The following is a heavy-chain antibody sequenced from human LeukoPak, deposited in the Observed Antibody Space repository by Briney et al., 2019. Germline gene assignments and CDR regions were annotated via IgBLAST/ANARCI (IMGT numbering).Heavy chain of an antibody. CDR1: GGSINSYY. CDR2: IYYSGST. J-gene: IGHJ5*02. V-gene: IGHV4-59*08. D-gene: IGHD6-13*01. CDR3: ARYSSWFGWFDP. Sequence: PSETLSLTCTVSGGSINSYYWTWIRQPPGKGLEWIGYIYYSGSTHYNPSLNSRVTISVDTSKNQFSLKLSSVTAVDTAVYYCARYSSWFGWFDPWGQGTLVTVSS.